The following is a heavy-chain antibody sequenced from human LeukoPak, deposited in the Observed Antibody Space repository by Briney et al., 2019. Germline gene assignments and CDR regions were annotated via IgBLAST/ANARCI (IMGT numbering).Heavy chain of an antibody. V-gene: IGHV3-30*04. J-gene: IGHJ4*02. CDR3: AKDGSWSCTD. CDR2: ISYDGSNK. D-gene: IGHD2-8*02. Sequence: GGSLRLSCAASGFTFSSYAMHWVRQAPGKGLEWVAVISYDGSNKYYADSVKGRFTISRDNSKRTLYLQMNSLRADDTAVYYCAKDGSWSCTDWGQGTLVTVSS. CDR1: GFTFSSYA.